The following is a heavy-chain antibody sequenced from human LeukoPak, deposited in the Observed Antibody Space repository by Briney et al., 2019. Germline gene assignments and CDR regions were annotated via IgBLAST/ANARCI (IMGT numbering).Heavy chain of an antibody. CDR1: GGSISSSNW. V-gene: IGHV4-4*02. Sequence: SETLSLTCAVSGGSISSSNWWSWVRQPPGKGLEWIGEIYHSGNTNYNPSLKSRVSISVDKSKNHFSLKLSSVTAADTAVYYCAREGSVVVITALYGMDVWGQGTTVTVSS. J-gene: IGHJ6*02. D-gene: IGHD3-22*01. CDR2: IYHSGNT. CDR3: AREGSVVVITALYGMDV.